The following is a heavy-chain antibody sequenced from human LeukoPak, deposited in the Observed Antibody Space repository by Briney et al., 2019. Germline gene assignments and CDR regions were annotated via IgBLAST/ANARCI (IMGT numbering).Heavy chain of an antibody. D-gene: IGHD3-3*01. CDR2: ISGSGGST. CDR1: GFTFSSYA. CDR3: AKGSITIFGVAPPRAFDI. J-gene: IGHJ3*02. V-gene: IGHV3-23*01. Sequence: GGSLRLSCAASGFTFSSYAMSWVRQAPGRGLEWVSAISGSGGSTYYADSVKGRFTISRDNSKNTLYLQMNSLRAEDTAVYYCAKGSITIFGVAPPRAFDIWGQGTMVTVSS.